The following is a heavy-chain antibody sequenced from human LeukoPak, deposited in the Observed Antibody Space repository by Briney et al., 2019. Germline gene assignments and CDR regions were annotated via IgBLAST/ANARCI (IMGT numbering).Heavy chain of an antibody. CDR3: ARVADYDFLSGYYSPFDH. CDR1: GFSFSRYW. D-gene: IGHD3-3*01. Sequence: PGGSLRLSCAASGFSFSRYWMTWVRQAPGKGLEWVANIKGDESDDHYVASVRGRFTISRDNAKRSLYLQTNNLRAEDTGVYYCARVADYDFLSGYYSPFDHWGQGVLVIVSS. CDR2: IKGDESDD. V-gene: IGHV3-7*01. J-gene: IGHJ4*02.